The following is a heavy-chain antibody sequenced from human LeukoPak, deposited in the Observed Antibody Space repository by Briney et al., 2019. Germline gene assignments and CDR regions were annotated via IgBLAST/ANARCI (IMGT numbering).Heavy chain of an antibody. D-gene: IGHD3-16*02. CDR2: MNPNSGRR. CDR1: GYIFGNYD. CDR3: ARGLRSDY. J-gene: IGHJ4*01. Sequence: ASVKVSCKASGYIFGNYDINWVRQAPGHGLEWMGWMNPNSGRRVYAQKFQGRVTMTRNSSINTAYMELTSLRSDDRAVYYCARGLRSDYWGQEPWSPSPQ. V-gene: IGHV1-8*01.